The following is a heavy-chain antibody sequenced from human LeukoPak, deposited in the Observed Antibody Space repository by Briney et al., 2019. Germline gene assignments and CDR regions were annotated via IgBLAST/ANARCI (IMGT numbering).Heavy chain of an antibody. CDR3: ARGVEPLAANTLAY. CDR1: GFTFNNYW. J-gene: IGHJ4*02. D-gene: IGHD1-14*01. Sequence: GGSLRLSCAASGFTFNNYWVHWVRQTPGKGLVWVSGINSDGTKTLYADSVKGRFTISRDNSKNTLYLEMNSLSPDDTAVYYCARGVEPLAANTLAYWGQGTLVTVSS. V-gene: IGHV3-74*01. CDR2: INSDGTKT.